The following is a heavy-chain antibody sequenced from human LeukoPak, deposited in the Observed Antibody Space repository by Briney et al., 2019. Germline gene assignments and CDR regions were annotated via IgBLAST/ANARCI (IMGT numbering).Heavy chain of an antibody. J-gene: IGHJ4*02. D-gene: IGHD3-10*01. CDR1: GGSPSGYY. V-gene: IGHV4-34*01. Sequence: SGTLSLTCAVSGGSPSGYYWSWIRPPPGKGPEWMGEINHRRITNYNPSLKCRVTISVDASKTQFSLKLSSVTAADTAGYYCARGPGCLEALAVEVDYWGQGTLVTVSS. CDR3: ARGPGCLEALAVEVDY. CDR2: INHRRIT.